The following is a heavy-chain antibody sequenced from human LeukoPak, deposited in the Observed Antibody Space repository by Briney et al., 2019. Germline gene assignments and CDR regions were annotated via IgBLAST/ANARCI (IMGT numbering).Heavy chain of an antibody. D-gene: IGHD6-13*01. CDR3: ARGGSWYGSSWSAY. Sequence: PSETLSLTCAVHGGSFSGYYWRWIRQPPGKGREWIGEINHSGSTNYNPSLKGRVTISVDTSKNQFSLKLSSVTAADTAVYYCARGGSWYGSSWSAYWGQGTLVTVSS. CDR1: GGSFSGYY. CDR2: INHSGST. V-gene: IGHV4-34*01. J-gene: IGHJ4*02.